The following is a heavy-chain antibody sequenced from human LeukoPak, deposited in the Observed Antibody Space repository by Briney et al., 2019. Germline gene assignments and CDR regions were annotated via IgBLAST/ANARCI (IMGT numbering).Heavy chain of an antibody. Sequence: PGGSLRLSCAASGVMFSSYEMNWVRQAPRQGLEWVSYMGSGGTIIHYAESWKGRFTIYRDNAKQSLYMQMNSLRAEDTAVYYCVRDRATHSSYDSPNGNWFDPWGQGTLVTVSS. D-gene: IGHD3-16*01. CDR3: VRDRATHSSYDSPNGNWFDP. V-gene: IGHV3-48*03. J-gene: IGHJ5*02. CDR2: MGSGGTII. CDR1: GVMFSSYE.